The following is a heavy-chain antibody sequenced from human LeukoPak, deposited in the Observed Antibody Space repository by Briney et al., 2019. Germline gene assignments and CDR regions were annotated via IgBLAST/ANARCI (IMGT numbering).Heavy chain of an antibody. J-gene: IGHJ4*02. CDR3: AKAIAVAGTQPGFDY. D-gene: IGHD6-19*01. Sequence: PGGSLRLSCTASGFTFSSYAMSWVRQAPGEGLVWVSAISGSGGSTYYADSVKGRFTISRDNSKNTLYLQMNSLRAEDTAVYYCAKAIAVAGTQPGFDYWGQGTLVTVSS. CDR1: GFTFSSYA. V-gene: IGHV3-23*01. CDR2: ISGSGGST.